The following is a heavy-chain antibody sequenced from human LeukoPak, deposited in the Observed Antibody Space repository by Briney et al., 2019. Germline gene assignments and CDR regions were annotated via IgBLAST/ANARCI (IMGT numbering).Heavy chain of an antibody. CDR1: GYSISSGYY. V-gene: IGHV4-38-2*02. Sequence: PSETLSLTCTVSGYSISSGYYWGWIRQPPGKGLEWIGSIYHSGSTYYNPSLKSRVTISVDTSKNQFSLKLSSVTATDTAVYYCARVKVPDYYWYFDLWGRGTLVTVSS. CDR3: ARVKVPDYYWYFDL. D-gene: IGHD5-12*01. CDR2: IYHSGST. J-gene: IGHJ2*01.